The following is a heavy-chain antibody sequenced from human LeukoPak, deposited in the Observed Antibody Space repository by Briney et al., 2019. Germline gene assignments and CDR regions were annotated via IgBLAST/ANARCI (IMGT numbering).Heavy chain of an antibody. CDR1: GGSISSYY. CDR2: IYYSGNT. J-gene: IGHJ6*03. V-gene: IGHV4-59*01. Sequence: SETLSLTCTVSGGSISSYYWSWIRQPPGKGLEWIGYIYYSGNTNYNPSLKSRVTISVDTSKNQFSLKLSSVTAADTAVYYCARAAYYYGSGSYYPSFGYYYYMDVWGKGTTVTISS. D-gene: IGHD3-10*01. CDR3: ARAAYYYGSGSYYPSFGYYYYMDV.